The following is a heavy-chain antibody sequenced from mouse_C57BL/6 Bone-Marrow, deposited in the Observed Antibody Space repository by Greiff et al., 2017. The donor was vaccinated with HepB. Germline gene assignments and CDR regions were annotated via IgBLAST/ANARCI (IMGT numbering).Heavy chain of an antibody. V-gene: IGHV5-12*01. J-gene: IGHJ3*01. CDR3: ATTVVDTDWFAY. D-gene: IGHD1-1*01. CDR2: ISNGGGST. CDR1: GFTFSDYY. Sequence: EVKLVESGGGLVQPGGSLKLSCAASGFTFSDYYMYWVRQTPEKRLEWVAYISNGGGSTYYPDTVKGRFTISRDNAKNTLYLQLSSLKSEDTAMYYCATTVVDTDWFAYWGQGTLVTVSA.